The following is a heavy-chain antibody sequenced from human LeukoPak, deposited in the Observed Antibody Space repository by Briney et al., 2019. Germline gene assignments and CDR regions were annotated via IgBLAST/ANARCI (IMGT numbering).Heavy chain of an antibody. CDR2: IYPRDGST. Sequence: ASVKVSCKASGYTYTSNYIHWVRQAPGQGLDWMGMIYPRDGSTSYAQKFQGRVTVTRDTSTSTVHMELSGLRSEDTAVYYCARDQEGFDYWGQGTLVTVSS. V-gene: IGHV1-46*01. CDR3: ARDQEGFDY. J-gene: IGHJ4*02. CDR1: GYTYTSNY.